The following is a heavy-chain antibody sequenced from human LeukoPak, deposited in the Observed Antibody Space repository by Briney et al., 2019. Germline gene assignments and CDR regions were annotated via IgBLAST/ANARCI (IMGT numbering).Heavy chain of an antibody. CDR2: IGISSGNT. J-gene: IGHJ4*01. CDR3: ARDHRYAFDN. CDR1: GFTFSSYA. Sequence: GGSLRLSCAASGFTFSSYAMSWVRQAPGKGLEWISYIGISSGNTKYADSVKGRFTISRDKARSSLYLQMNSLRVEDTAMYYCARDHRYAFDNWGHGTLVTVSS. D-gene: IGHD5-12*01. V-gene: IGHV3-48*01.